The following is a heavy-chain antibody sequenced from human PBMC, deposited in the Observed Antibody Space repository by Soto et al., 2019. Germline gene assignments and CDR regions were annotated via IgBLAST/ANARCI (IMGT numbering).Heavy chain of an antibody. CDR3: ARDNMVRGVIDYYYGMDV. CDR1: GGSISSYY. D-gene: IGHD3-10*01. J-gene: IGHJ6*02. Sequence: SETLSLTCTVSGGSISSYYWSWIRQPPGKGLEWIGYIYYSGSTNYNPSIKSRVTISVDTSKNKFSLKLSSVTAADTAVYYCARDNMVRGVIDYYYGMDVWGQGTTVTVS. V-gene: IGHV4-59*01. CDR2: IYYSGST.